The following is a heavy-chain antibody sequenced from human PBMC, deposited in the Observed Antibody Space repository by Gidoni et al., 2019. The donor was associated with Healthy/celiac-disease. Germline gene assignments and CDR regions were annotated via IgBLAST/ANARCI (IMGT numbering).Heavy chain of an antibody. V-gene: IGHV3-15*01. CDR1: GFTFSNDW. CDR2: IKSKTDGRTT. CDR3: TTDDWNYYFDY. Sequence: EVQLVESGGGLVKTGGSLRLSCAASGFTFSNDWMSWVRQAPGKGLEWVGRIKSKTDGRTTDYAAPVKGRFTISRDDSNNTLYLQMNSLKTEDTAVYYCTTDDWNYYFDYWGQGTLVTVSS. D-gene: IGHD1-7*01. J-gene: IGHJ4*02.